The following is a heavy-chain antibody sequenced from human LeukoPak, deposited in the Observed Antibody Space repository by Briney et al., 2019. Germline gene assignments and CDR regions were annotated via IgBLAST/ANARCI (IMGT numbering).Heavy chain of an antibody. CDR2: FDPEDGET. Sequence: ASVKVSCKVSGYTLTELSTHWVRQAPGKGLEWMGGFDPEDGETIYAQKFQDRVTMTEDTSTDTAYMELSSLRSEDTAVYYCTTLLLLSPAGDDAFDIWGQGTMVTVSS. D-gene: IGHD3-10*01. J-gene: IGHJ3*02. CDR1: GYTLTELS. CDR3: TTLLLLSPAGDDAFDI. V-gene: IGHV1-24*01.